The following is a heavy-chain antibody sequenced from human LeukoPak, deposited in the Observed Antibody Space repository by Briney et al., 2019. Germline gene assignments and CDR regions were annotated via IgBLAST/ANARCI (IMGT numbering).Heavy chain of an antibody. Sequence: SETLSLTCSVSGDSITAYNWSWIRQAAGKGLEWIGRIYTSGNTAYNPSLRSRVSMSVDTSKNQLSLNLYSVTAADTAVYYCARSGGSGTYYDGSFDYWGQGTLVTVSS. D-gene: IGHD1-26*01. CDR3: ARSGGSGTYYDGSFDY. CDR1: GDSITAYN. J-gene: IGHJ4*02. CDR2: IYTSGNT. V-gene: IGHV4-4*07.